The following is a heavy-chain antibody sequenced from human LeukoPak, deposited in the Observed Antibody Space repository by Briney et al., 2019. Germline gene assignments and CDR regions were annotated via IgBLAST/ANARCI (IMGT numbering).Heavy chain of an antibody. V-gene: IGHV4-61*02. CDR2: FYTGGNT. J-gene: IGHJ2*01. D-gene: IGHD4-17*01. Sequence: SETLSLTCTVSGGSISSGTYYWSWIRQPAGKGLEWIGRFYTGGNTNYNPSLKRRVTMSMDTSKNQFSLKLASVTAADTAVYYCAKMTTVTTRWYFDLWGRGTLVTVSS. CDR3: AKMTTVTTRWYFDL. CDR1: GGSISSGTYY.